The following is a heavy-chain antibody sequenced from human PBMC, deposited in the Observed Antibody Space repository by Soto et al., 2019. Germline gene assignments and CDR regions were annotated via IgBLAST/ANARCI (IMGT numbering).Heavy chain of an antibody. CDR1: SGSISSSNW. Sequence: QVQLQESGPGLVKPSGTLSLTCAVSSGSISSSNWWSWVRQPPGKGLEWIGEIYHSGSTNYNPSLKSRVTTSVDKSKNQFSLKLSSVTAADTAVYYCASSSSPDYYYYYMDVWGKGTTVTVSS. CDR3: ASSSSPDYYYYYMDV. J-gene: IGHJ6*03. V-gene: IGHV4-4*02. D-gene: IGHD2-2*01. CDR2: IYHSGST.